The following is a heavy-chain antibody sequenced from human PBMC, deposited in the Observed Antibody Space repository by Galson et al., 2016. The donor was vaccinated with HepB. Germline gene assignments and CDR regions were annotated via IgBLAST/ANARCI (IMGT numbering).Heavy chain of an antibody. CDR3: AREDGSSGSPGGY. V-gene: IGHV3-33*01. CDR1: GFTFSSYG. D-gene: IGHD6-19*01. CDR2: IWYDGSNK. Sequence: SLRLSCAASGFTFSSYGMHWVRQAPGKGLEWVAVIWYDGSNKYYADSVKGRFTISRDNSKNTLYLQMNSLRVEDTAVYYCAREDGSSGSPGGYWGQGTLVTVSS. J-gene: IGHJ4*02.